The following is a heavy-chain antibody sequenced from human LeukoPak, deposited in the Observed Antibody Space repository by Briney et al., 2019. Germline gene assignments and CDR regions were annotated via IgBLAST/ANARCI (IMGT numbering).Heavy chain of an antibody. CDR1: GFTFSSYA. J-gene: IGHJ4*02. V-gene: IGHV3-23*01. D-gene: IGHD5-12*01. Sequence: GGSLRLSCAASGFTFSSYAMNRVRQAPGKGLEWVSTISGSGDNTYYADSVKGRFTISRDNSKNTLYLQMNSLRAGDTAIYYCAKAPQLGWLRVDYWGQGTLVTVSS. CDR3: AKAPQLGWLRVDY. CDR2: ISGSGDNT.